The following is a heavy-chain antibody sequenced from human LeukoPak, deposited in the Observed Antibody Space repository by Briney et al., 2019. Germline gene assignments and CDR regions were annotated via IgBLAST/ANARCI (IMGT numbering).Heavy chain of an antibody. CDR3: ARGMYAIQFLFSPSLDY. V-gene: IGHV3-48*03. Sequence: GGSLRLSCAASGFTFSSYDLTWVRQAPGKGLEWIAYIISSGNIVYYADSLKGRFTISRDNAKNSLYLQMNSLRADDTAVYYCARGMYAIQFLFSPSLDYWGQGTLVTVSS. D-gene: IGHD3-3*01. CDR1: GFTFSSYD. CDR2: IISSGNIV. J-gene: IGHJ4*02.